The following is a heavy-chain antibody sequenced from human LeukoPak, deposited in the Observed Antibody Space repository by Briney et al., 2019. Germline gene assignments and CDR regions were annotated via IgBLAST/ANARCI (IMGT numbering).Heavy chain of an antibody. Sequence: PGGSLRLSCAASGFTFSTNSMSWVRQAPGKGLEWVSYITSSGSVIHYSDSARGRFTISRDNAKSSLYLQMNSLRAEDTAIYYCARDWASPGPTTIWGQGTLVTVSS. V-gene: IGHV3-48*01. CDR2: ITSSGSVI. CDR1: GFTFSTNS. J-gene: IGHJ4*02. D-gene: IGHD1-26*01. CDR3: ARDWASPGPTTI.